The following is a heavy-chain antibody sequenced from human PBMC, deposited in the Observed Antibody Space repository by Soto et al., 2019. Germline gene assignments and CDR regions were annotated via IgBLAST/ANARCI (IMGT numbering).Heavy chain of an antibody. Sequence: EVQLLESGGGLVQPGGSLRLSCAASGFTFSSYAMSWVRQAPGKGLEWVSAISGSGGSTYYADSVKGRFTISRDNSKNTLYLQMNSLRPDDTALYYCAKGDGASYCSSASCSIDYWGQGTLVTVSS. V-gene: IGHV3-23*01. CDR1: GFTFSSYA. CDR2: ISGSGGST. CDR3: AKGDGASYCSSASCSIDY. J-gene: IGHJ4*02. D-gene: IGHD2-2*01.